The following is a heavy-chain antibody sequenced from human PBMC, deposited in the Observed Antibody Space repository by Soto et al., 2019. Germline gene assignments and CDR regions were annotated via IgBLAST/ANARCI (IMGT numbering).Heavy chain of an antibody. CDR1: GFTVSNNY. J-gene: IGHJ4*02. CDR3: ARIYDFWSGYIDT. Sequence: GESLKISCAASGFTVSNNYMSWVRQAPGKGLEWVSVLYSGGHTYYADSVKGRFTISRDNSKNTLYLQMNSLRADDTAVYYCARIYDFWSGYIDTWGQGTLVTVSS. V-gene: IGHV3-53*01. D-gene: IGHD3-3*01. CDR2: LYSGGHT.